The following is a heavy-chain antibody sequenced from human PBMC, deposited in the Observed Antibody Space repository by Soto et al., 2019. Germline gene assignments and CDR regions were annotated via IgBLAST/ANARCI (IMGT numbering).Heavy chain of an antibody. V-gene: IGHV1-18*01. J-gene: IGHJ3*02. CDR2: ISAYNGNT. CDR1: GYTFTSYG. Sequence: ASVKGSCTASGYTFTSYGISWVRQDPGQGLEWMGWISAYNGNTNCAQKLQGRVTMTTDTSTSTAYMELRSLRSDDTAVYYCARDRCADTAMTDAFDIWGQGTMVTVSS. CDR3: ARDRCADTAMTDAFDI. D-gene: IGHD5-18*01.